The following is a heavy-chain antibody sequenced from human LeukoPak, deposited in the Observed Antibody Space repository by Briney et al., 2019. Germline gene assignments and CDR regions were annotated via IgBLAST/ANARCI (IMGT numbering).Heavy chain of an antibody. CDR2: IKSDGRTT. CDR1: GFTFSNCW. CDR3: ARAGVAVAYFYYFDY. J-gene: IGHJ4*02. D-gene: IGHD6-19*01. V-gene: IGHV3-74*01. Sequence: GGSLRLSCAASGFTFSNCWMHWVRQAPGKGLVWVSRIKSDGRTTYYADSVKGRFTISRDDAKNTLYLQMNSLRAEDTAVYYCARAGVAVAYFYYFDYWGQGSLVTASS.